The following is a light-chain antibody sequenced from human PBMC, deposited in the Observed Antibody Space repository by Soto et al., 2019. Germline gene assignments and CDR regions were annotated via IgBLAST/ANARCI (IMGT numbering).Light chain of an antibody. V-gene: IGLV2-8*01. J-gene: IGLJ1*01. Sequence: QSVLTQPPSASGSPEQSVTISCTGTSSDVGGYNYVSWYQQHPGKAPKLMIYEVSKRPSGVPDRFSGSKSGNTASLTVSGLQAEDEADYCCSSYAGSNNFGVFGTGTKVTVL. CDR1: SSDVGGYNY. CDR2: EVS. CDR3: SSYAGSNNFGV.